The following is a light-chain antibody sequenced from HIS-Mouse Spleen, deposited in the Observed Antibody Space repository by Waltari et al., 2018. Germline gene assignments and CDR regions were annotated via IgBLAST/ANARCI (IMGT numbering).Light chain of an antibody. Sequence: QAVLTQPSSLSASPGASASLTCPLRSGINVGTYRIYWYQQKPGSPPQYLLRYKSDSDKQQGSGVPSRFSGSKDASANAGILLISGLQSEDEADYYCMIWHSSASSVFGGGTKLTVL. CDR2: YKSDSDK. CDR1: SGINVGTYR. CDR3: MIWHSSASSV. J-gene: IGLJ2*01. V-gene: IGLV5-45*02.